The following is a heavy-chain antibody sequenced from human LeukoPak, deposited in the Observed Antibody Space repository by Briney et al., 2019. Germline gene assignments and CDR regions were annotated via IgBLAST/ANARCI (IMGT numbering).Heavy chain of an antibody. D-gene: IGHD4-23*01. V-gene: IGHV4-34*01. J-gene: IGHJ4*02. CDR1: GGSFSGYY. CDR3: AGGLYGGGDY. CDR2: INHSGST. Sequence: SETLSLTCAVYGGSFSGYYWSWIRQPPGKGLEWIGEINHSGSTNYNPSLKSRVTISVDTSKNQFSLKLSSVTAADTAVYHCAGGLYGGGDYWGQGTLVTVSS.